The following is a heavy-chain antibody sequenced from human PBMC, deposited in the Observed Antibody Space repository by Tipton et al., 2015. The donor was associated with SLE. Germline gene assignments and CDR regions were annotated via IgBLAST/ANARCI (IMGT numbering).Heavy chain of an antibody. CDR1: GGSISSYY. J-gene: IGHJ4*02. Sequence: TLSLTCTVSGGSISSYYWSWIRQPAGKGLEWIGRIYTSGSTNYNPSPKSRVTISVDTSKNQFSLKLSSVTAADTAVYYCARAWAVTGDGVDYWGQGTLVTVSS. V-gene: IGHV4-4*07. D-gene: IGHD7-27*01. CDR2: IYTSGST. CDR3: ARAWAVTGDGVDY.